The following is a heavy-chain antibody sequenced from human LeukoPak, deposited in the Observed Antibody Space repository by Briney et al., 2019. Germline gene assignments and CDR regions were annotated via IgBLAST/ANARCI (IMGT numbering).Heavy chain of an antibody. D-gene: IGHD3-22*01. CDR3: ATYSSLNAREFQY. CDR2: IKTDGSEK. Sequence: GGSLRLSCEGSGFTFSNYWMSWVRQAPGKGLEWVANIKTDGSEKYYVDSVKGRFTISRDNAKDSLYLQMNSLRAEDTAVYYCATYSSLNAREFQYWGQGTLVTVSS. V-gene: IGHV3-7*01. CDR1: GFTFSNYW. J-gene: IGHJ1*01.